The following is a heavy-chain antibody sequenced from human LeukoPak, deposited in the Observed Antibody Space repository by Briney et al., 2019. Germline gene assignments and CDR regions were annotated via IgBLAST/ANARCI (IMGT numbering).Heavy chain of an antibody. Sequence: SETLSLTCAVYGGSFSGYYWSWIRQPPGKGLEWIGEINHSGSTNYNPSLKSRVTISVDTSKNQFSLKLSSVTAADTAVYYCARGRSRFDYWGQGTLVTVSS. CDR1: GGSFSGYY. CDR3: ARGRSRFDY. V-gene: IGHV4-34*01. J-gene: IGHJ4*02. CDR2: INHSGST.